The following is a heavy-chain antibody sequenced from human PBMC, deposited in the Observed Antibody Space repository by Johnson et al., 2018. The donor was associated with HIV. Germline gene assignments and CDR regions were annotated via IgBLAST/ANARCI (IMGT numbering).Heavy chain of an antibody. CDR1: GLNVSSTY. CDR3: ARGSYDGDAFDV. J-gene: IGHJ3*01. D-gene: IGHD1-26*01. V-gene: IGHV3-53*01. Sequence: VYLVESGGGLIQPGGSLRLSCAASGLNVSSTYMSWVRQAPGKGLEWVSVMYRGGSTYYPDSVKGRFTISRDNSKNTLYLQMNSLRAGDTALYYCARGSYDGDAFDVWGQGTMVTVSS. CDR2: MYRGGST.